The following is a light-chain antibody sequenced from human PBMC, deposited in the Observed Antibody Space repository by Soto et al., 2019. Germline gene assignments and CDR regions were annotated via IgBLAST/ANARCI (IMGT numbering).Light chain of an antibody. CDR2: CNN. CDR3: AAWDDSLNGVV. Sequence: QSALTQPPSASGTPGQRVTISCSGSSSNIGSNTVNWYQQLPGTAPKLLIYCNNQRPSGVPDRFSGSKSGTSASLAISGLQSEDEADYYCAAWDDSLNGVVFGGGTQLTVL. V-gene: IGLV1-44*01. J-gene: IGLJ2*01. CDR1: SSNIGSNT.